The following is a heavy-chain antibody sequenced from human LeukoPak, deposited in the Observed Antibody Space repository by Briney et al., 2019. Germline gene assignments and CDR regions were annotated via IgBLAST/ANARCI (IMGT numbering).Heavy chain of an antibody. CDR3: ARVGGGPYYDILTGFDY. D-gene: IGHD3-9*01. J-gene: IGHJ4*02. CDR1: GGSVSSGSYY. Sequence: SETLSLTCTVSGGSVSSGSYYWSWIRQPPGKGLEWIGYIYYSGSTNYNPSLKRRVTISVDTSKNQFSLKLSSVTAADTAVYYCARVGGGPYYDILTGFDYWGQGTLVTVSS. V-gene: IGHV4-61*01. CDR2: IYYSGST.